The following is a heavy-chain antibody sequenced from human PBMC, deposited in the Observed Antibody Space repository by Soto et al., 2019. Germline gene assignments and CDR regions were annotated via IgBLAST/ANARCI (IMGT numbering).Heavy chain of an antibody. CDR2: IYSSGST. V-gene: IGHV4-31*03. CDR3: ASWTYTYGYAIDL. J-gene: IGHJ5*02. CDR1: GGSISSGGYY. Sequence: QVQLQESGPGLVKPSQTLSLTCSVSGGSISSGGYYWIWVRQHPGKGLEWIGYIYSSGSTYHNPSLESRGSISIDTSKNHFSLKLTPVTAADTAVYFCASWTYTYGYAIDLWGQGTLVTVSS. D-gene: IGHD5-18*01.